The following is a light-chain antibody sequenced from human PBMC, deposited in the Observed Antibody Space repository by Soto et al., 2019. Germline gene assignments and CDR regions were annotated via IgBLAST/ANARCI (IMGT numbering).Light chain of an antibody. V-gene: IGLV2-23*01. J-gene: IGLJ2*01. Sequence: QSALTQPASVSGSPGQSITISCTGTSSDVGSYNFVSWYQPHPGKAPKLMIYEGSKRRSGVSNRFTGSNSGNTASLAISGLQAEDEADYYCCSYAGSSNVVFGGGTKLTVL. CDR1: SSDVGSYNF. CDR2: EGS. CDR3: CSYAGSSNVV.